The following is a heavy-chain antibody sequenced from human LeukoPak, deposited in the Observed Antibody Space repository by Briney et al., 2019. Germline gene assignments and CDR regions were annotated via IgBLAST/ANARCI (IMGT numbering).Heavy chain of an antibody. J-gene: IGHJ4*02. CDR3: ARIVATIGGGDY. V-gene: IGHV3-30*04. Sequence: GRSLRLSCAASGFTFSSYAMHWVRQAPGKGLEWVAVISYDGSNKYYADSVKGRFTISRDNSKNTLYLQMNSLRAEDTAVYYCARIVATIGGGDYWGQGTLVTVSS. CDR1: GFTFSSYA. D-gene: IGHD5-12*01. CDR2: ISYDGSNK.